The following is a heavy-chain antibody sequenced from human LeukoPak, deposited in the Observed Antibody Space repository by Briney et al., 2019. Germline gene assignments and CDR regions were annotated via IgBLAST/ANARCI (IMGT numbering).Heavy chain of an antibody. CDR2: ISSNGGTT. J-gene: IGHJ4*02. V-gene: IGHV3-64D*06. CDR3: VKGRTAVTGRGGSDY. D-gene: IGHD6-13*01. Sequence: PGGSLRLSCAASGFTFSTYAKHWVRQAPGKGLEYISGISSNGGTTYYADSVKGRFTISRDNSKNTLYLQMSSLRDEDTAVYYCVKGRTAVTGRGGSDYWGQGTLVTVSS. CDR1: GFTFSTYA.